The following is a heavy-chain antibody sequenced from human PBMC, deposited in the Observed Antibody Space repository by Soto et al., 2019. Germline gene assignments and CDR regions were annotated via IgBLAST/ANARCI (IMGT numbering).Heavy chain of an antibody. CDR2: IVPIRRTA. V-gene: IGHV1-69*13. CDR3: VRDSGAKLSSS. Sequence: ASVKVSCKASGGAFSSYRINWVRQAPGQGLEWVGGIVPIRRTADYAQTFQGRVIITADESARTSYMELRSLRSQDTAVYYCVRDSGAKLSSSWGRGTLVTVSS. D-gene: IGHD6-13*01. J-gene: IGHJ4*02. CDR1: GGAFSSYR.